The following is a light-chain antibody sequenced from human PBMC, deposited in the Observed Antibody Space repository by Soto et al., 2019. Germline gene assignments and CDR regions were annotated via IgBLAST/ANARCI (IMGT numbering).Light chain of an antibody. CDR2: DVS. Sequence: QSVLTQPRSVSGSPGQSVTISCTGTSSDVGGYNYVSWYQQHPGKAPKLMIYDVSKRPSGVPDRFSGSKSDNTASLTISGLQAEDEADYYCCSYAGSYTVVFGGGTKLTVL. J-gene: IGLJ2*01. V-gene: IGLV2-11*01. CDR1: SSDVGGYNY. CDR3: CSYAGSYTVV.